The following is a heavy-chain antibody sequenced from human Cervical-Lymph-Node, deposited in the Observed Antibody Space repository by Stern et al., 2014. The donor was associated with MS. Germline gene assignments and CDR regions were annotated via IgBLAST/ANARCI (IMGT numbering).Heavy chain of an antibody. V-gene: IGHV3-23*04. CDR1: GFTFSVYA. CDR3: ARDRIAVAGYFDF. J-gene: IGHJ4*02. Sequence: EVQLVESGGGLVQPGGSLRLSCAASGFTFSVYAMSWVRQAPGKGLEWFSAVSGSGSSTYNADSVKGRFTISRDNSKSMLFLQMNSLRAEDTAVYYCARDRIAVAGYFDFWGQGTLVTVSS. CDR2: VSGSGSST. D-gene: IGHD6-19*01.